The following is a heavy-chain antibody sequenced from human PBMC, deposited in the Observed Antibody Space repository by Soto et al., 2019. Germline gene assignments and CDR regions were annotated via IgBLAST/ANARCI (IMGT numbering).Heavy chain of an antibody. V-gene: IGHV3-11*01. CDR2: INNNDRVI. D-gene: IGHD3-22*01. CDR1: GFTFSDYY. J-gene: IGHJ4*02. Sequence: GESLKISCAASGFTFSDYYMSWIRQDPGTGLEWVSFINNNDRVIYYADSVMGRFTISRDRAKTSLSLRMNSLRAQATAIYYCARKYYYDSRAFDFWGQGTLVTVSS. CDR3: ARKYYYDSRAFDF.